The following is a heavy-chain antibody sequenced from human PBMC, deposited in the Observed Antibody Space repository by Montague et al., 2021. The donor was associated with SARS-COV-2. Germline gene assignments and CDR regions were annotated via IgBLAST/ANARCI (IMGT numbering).Heavy chain of an antibody. CDR2: INHSGST. D-gene: IGHD2-2*01. Sequence: SETLSLTCAVSGGSFSGYYWSWIRQPPGKGLEWIGEINHSGSTNYNPSLKSRVTISVDTSKNQFSLKLSSVTAADTAVYYCTREGYQVLWSDYYYYGMDVWGQGTTVTVS. CDR3: TREGYQVLWSDYYYYGMDV. V-gene: IGHV4-34*01. J-gene: IGHJ6*02. CDR1: GGSFSGYY.